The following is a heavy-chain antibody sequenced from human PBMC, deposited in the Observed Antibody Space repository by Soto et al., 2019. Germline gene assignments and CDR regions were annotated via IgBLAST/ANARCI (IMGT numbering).Heavy chain of an antibody. D-gene: IGHD3-10*01. CDR1: GYTFTTYD. Sequence: ASVKVSCKASGYTFTTYDISWVRQAPGQGLEWMGRISTYNGNTNYPQSLQGRLTLTTDTSTTTAYMELRSLRSDDTAVYYCAINWQLPYYYYGMYFWGQGTTVTVSS. CDR3: AINWQLPYYYYGMYF. CDR2: ISTYNGNT. V-gene: IGHV1-18*01. J-gene: IGHJ6*02.